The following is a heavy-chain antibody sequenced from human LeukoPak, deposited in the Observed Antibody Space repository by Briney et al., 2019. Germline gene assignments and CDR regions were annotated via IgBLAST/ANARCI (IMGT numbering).Heavy chain of an antibody. J-gene: IGHJ4*02. Sequence: SETLSLTCTVSGGSISSGSYYWSWIRHPAGKGLEWIGRIYTSGSTNSNPSLKSRVTISVDTSKNQFSLKLSSVAAADTAVYYCARDSDYRGQGTLVTVSS. CDR3: ARDSDY. V-gene: IGHV4-61*02. CDR2: IYTSGST. CDR1: GGSISSGSYY.